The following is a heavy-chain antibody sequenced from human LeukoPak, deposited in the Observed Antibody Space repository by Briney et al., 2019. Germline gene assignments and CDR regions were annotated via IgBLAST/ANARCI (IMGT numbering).Heavy chain of an antibody. J-gene: IGHJ4*02. Sequence: GGSLRLSCAASGFTFRSFSMNWVRQAPGKGLEWVSAIDSSTTRIYYANSVRGRFTISRDNAKNSLDLQMNSLRAEDTAVYYCVRGGTYCDSTCKGTDYWGQGTLVAVSS. V-gene: IGHV3-21*01. CDR2: IDSSTTRI. CDR1: GFTFRSFS. CDR3: VRGGTYCDSTCKGTDY. D-gene: IGHD2/OR15-2a*01.